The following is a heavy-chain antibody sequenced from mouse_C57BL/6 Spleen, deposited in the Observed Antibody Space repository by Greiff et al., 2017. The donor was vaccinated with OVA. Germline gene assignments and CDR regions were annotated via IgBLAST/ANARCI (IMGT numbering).Heavy chain of an antibody. J-gene: IGHJ4*01. V-gene: IGHV1-80*01. CDR3: ARQRTAQATNAMDY. Sequence: VQLQESGAELVKPGASVKISCKTSGYAFSCYWMNWVKPRPGKGLEWIGQIYPGDGDTTYNGKFKGKATLTADKSSSTAYMQLSSLTSEDSAVYFCARQRTAQATNAMDYWGQGTSVTVSS. CDR1: GYAFSCYW. CDR2: IYPGDGDT. D-gene: IGHD3-2*02.